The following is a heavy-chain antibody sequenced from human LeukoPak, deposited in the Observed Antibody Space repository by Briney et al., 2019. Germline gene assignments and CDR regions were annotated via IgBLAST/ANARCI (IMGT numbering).Heavy chain of an antibody. CDR1: GGSFSGYY. V-gene: IGHV4-34*01. CDR3: ARDSLTYSSSWYDY. CDR2: INHSGST. Sequence: SETLSLTCAVYGGSFSGYYWSWIRQPPGKGLEWIGEINHSGSTNYNPSLKSRVTISVDTSKNQFSLKLSSVTAADTAVYYCARDSLTYSSSWYDYWGQGTLVTVSS. J-gene: IGHJ4*02. D-gene: IGHD6-13*01.